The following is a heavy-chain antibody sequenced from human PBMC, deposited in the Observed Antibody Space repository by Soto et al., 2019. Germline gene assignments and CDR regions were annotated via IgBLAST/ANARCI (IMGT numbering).Heavy chain of an antibody. Sequence: EVQLLESGGGLVQPGGSLRLSCAASGFTFSSYAMSWVRQAPGKGLEWVSAISGSGGSTYYADSVKGRFTISRDNSKNTRYLQMTSLRAEDTAVYYCAKDRARDYGGKLCDYWGQGTLVTVSS. CDR2: ISGSGGST. CDR1: GFTFSSYA. D-gene: IGHD4-17*01. CDR3: AKDRARDYGGKLCDY. J-gene: IGHJ4*02. V-gene: IGHV3-23*01.